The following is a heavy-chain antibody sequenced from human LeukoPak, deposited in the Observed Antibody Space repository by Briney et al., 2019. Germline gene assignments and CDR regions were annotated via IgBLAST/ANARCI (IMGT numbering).Heavy chain of an antibody. CDR2: ISGYNGYT. Sequence: ASVKVSCKPSGYIFTNYGISWVRQAPGQGLEWMGWISGYNGYTNHAQKLQGRVTMTTDTSTSTAYMELRSLRSDDTAVYYCARGPGGRSGYYPLEDYYYYYYMDVWGKGTTVTVSS. CDR3: ARGPGGRSGYYPLEDYYYYYYMDV. J-gene: IGHJ6*03. CDR1: GYIFTNYG. D-gene: IGHD3-22*01. V-gene: IGHV1-18*01.